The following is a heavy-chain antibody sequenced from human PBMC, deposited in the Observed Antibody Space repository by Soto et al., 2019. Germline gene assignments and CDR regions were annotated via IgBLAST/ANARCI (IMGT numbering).Heavy chain of an antibody. V-gene: IGHV4-30-4*01. J-gene: IGHJ4*02. D-gene: IGHD1-26*01. CDR3: VRGGNPYHYATSGPGTFDK. CDR1: GDSVSSGDSY. Sequence: QVQLQESGPGLVKPSQTLSLTCSVSGDSVSSGDSYWSWIRQPPGKVLEWIGYTSFSGYTSYSPSLKSRVTISVDMSKSQFSLRLTSVTAADTAVYYCVRGGNPYHYATSGPGTFDKWGQGTLVSVSS. CDR2: TSFSGYT.